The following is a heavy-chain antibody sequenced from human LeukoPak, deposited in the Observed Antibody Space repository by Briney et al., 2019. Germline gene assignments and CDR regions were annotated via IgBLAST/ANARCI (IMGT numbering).Heavy chain of an antibody. CDR3: AKGGAGYCSSTSCLYYFDY. Sequence: GGSLRLSCAASGFTFSNYWMSWVRQAPGKGLEWVANIKRDGSEKYCVDSVKGRFTISRDNAMNSLYLQMNSLRAEDTAVYYCAKGGAGYCSSTSCLYYFDYWGQGTLVTVSS. J-gene: IGHJ4*02. D-gene: IGHD2-2*01. CDR1: GFTFSNYW. CDR2: IKRDGSEK. V-gene: IGHV3-7*05.